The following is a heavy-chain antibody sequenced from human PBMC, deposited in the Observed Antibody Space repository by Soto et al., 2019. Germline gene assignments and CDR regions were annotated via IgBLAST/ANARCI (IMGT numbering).Heavy chain of an antibody. CDR1: GFTFSSYW. CDR3: VRDKPHNWFDP. Sequence: PWGSLRLSCAASGFTFSSYWMHWVRQVPGKGLVWVSRINNDGSAATYADSVKGRFTISRDNAKNTVYLQMNSLRAEDTAVYYCVRDKPHNWFDPWGQGTPVTVS. V-gene: IGHV3-74*01. J-gene: IGHJ5*02. CDR2: INNDGSAA.